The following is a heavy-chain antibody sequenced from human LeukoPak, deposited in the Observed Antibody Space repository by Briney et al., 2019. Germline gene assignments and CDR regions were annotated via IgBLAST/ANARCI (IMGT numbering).Heavy chain of an antibody. D-gene: IGHD3-22*01. Sequence: PGGSLRLSCAASGFTVSSNYMSWVRQAPGKGLEWVSHISNSGSTIYYADSVKGRFTISRDNAKNSLYLQMNSLRAEDTAVYYCADYYDSSGYYPYYFDYWGQGTLVTVSS. J-gene: IGHJ4*02. CDR1: GFTVSSNY. CDR2: ISNSGSTI. CDR3: ADYYDSSGYYPYYFDY. V-gene: IGHV3-11*01.